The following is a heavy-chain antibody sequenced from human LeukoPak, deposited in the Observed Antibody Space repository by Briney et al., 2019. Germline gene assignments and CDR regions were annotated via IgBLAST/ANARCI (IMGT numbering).Heavy chain of an antibody. V-gene: IGHV3-21*01. CDR1: GFILSSYS. J-gene: IGHJ4*02. CDR3: ARGITMVREGEYYFDY. CDR2: ISTTSTYI. Sequence: PGGSLRLSRAASGFILSSYSMHWVRQAPGKGLEWVSSISTTSTYIYHTDSVKGRFTISRDNAKNSLYLQMNSLRAEDTAVYYCARGITMVREGEYYFDYWGQGSLVTVSS. D-gene: IGHD3-10*01.